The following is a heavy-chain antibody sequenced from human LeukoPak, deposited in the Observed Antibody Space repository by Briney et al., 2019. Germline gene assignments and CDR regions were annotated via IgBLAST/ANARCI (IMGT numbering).Heavy chain of an antibody. J-gene: IGHJ6*02. D-gene: IGHD2-15*01. CDR2: ISSSRSTI. V-gene: IGHV3-48*04. CDR3: ARALGYCSGGSCYPTHGMDV. CDR1: GFTFSSYS. Sequence: GGSLSLSCAASGFTFSSYSMNWVRQAPGKGLEWVSYISSSRSTIYYADSVKGRFTISRDNAKNSLYLQMNSLRAEDTAVYYCARALGYCSGGSCYPTHGMDVWGQGTTVTVSS.